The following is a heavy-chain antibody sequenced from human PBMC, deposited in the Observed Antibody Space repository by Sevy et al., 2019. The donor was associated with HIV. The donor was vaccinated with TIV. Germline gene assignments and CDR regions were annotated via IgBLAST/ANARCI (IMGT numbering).Heavy chain of an antibody. J-gene: IGHJ6*03. V-gene: IGHV3-33*06. CDR1: GFTFSSYG. CDR2: IWYDGSNK. CDR3: AKEHRRDYYYYYYMDV. Sequence: GGSLRLSCAASGFTFSSYGMHWVRQAPGKGLERVAVIWYDGSNKYYADSVKGRFTISRDNSKNTLYLQMNSLRAEDTAVYYCAKEHRRDYYYYYYMDVWGKGTTVTVSS.